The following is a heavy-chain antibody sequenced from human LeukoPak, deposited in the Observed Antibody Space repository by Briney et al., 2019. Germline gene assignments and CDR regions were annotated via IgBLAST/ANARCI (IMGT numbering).Heavy chain of an antibody. CDR3: PKDQGVGGYCTSTSCYFGLCDS. CDR2: MSPSGGSN. Sequence: GRSLRLSCAASGFSFSTNTMNWGRQAPGRGLELVAAMSPSGGSNYSTDSVKGRFPIPSANSTNPLFLQMNSLRAEDSPLYYCPKDQGVGGYCTSTSCYFGLCDSWGQGALVTVSS. D-gene: IGHD2-2*01. J-gene: IGHJ5*01. CDR1: GFSFSTNT. V-gene: IGHV3-23*01.